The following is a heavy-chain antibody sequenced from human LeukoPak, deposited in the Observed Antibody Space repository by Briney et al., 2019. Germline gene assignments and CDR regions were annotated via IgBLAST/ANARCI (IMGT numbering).Heavy chain of an antibody. D-gene: IGHD3-16*01. CDR1: GGSISSGSYY. V-gene: IGHV4-61*02. J-gene: IGHJ3*02. CDR3: ASVMFTFSGQGAFDI. CDR2: IYTSGST. Sequence: SQTLSLTCTVSGGSISSGSYYWSWIRQPAGKGLEWIGRIYTSGSTNYNPSLKSRVTMSVDTSKNQFSLKLSSVTAADTAVYYCASVMFTFSGQGAFDIWGQGTMVTVSS.